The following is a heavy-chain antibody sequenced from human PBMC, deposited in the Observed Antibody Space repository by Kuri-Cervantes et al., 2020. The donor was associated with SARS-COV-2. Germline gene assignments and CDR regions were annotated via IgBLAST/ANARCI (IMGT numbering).Heavy chain of an antibody. Sequence: KVSCKGSGYSFTSYWISWVRQMPGKGLEWMGRIDPSDSYTNYSPYFQGHVTISADKSISTAYLQWSSLKASDTAMYYCERLYYYDNWALIDYWGQGTLVTVSS. CDR2: IDPSDSYT. CDR1: GYSFTSYW. CDR3: ERLYYYDNWALIDY. J-gene: IGHJ4*02. V-gene: IGHV5-10-1*01. D-gene: IGHD3-22*01.